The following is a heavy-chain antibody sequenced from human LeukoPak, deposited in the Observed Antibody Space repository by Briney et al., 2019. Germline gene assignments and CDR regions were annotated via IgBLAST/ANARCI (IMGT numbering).Heavy chain of an antibody. V-gene: IGHV1-18*01. CDR1: GYTFTSYG. CDR3: ARDYSSGWYAFDY. Sequence: VASVKASCKASGYTFTSYGISWVRQSPGQGLEWMGWISAYNGNTNYAQKLQGRVTMTTDTSTSTAYMELRSLRSDDTAFYYCARDYSSGWYAFDYWGQGTLVTVSS. J-gene: IGHJ4*02. CDR2: ISAYNGNT. D-gene: IGHD6-19*01.